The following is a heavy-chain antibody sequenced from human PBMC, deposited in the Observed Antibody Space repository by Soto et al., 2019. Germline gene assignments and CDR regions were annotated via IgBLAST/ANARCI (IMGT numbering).Heavy chain of an antibody. D-gene: IGHD3-10*01. CDR3: ARDRSVLLWFGEPFSGMDV. CDR2: ITYDGSNK. CDR1: GFNFDNYG. V-gene: IGHV3-30*03. J-gene: IGHJ6*02. Sequence: HPWGSLRLSCQASGFNFDNYGMHWVRQAPGKGLEWVAVITYDGSNKYYADSVKGRFTISRDNSKNTLYLQMNSLRAEDTAVYYCARDRSVLLWFGEPFSGMDVWGQGTTVTVSS.